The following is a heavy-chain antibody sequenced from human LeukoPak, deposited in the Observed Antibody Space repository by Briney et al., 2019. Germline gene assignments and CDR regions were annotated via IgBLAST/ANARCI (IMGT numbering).Heavy chain of an antibody. CDR3: ARLNSGSPPSYYYYGMDV. Sequence: GESLKISCKASGYSFTSYWIAWVRQMPGKGLEWMGIIYPGDSDTRYSPSFQGQVTISADKSISTAYLQWSSLKASDTAMYYCARLNSGSPPSYYYYGMDVWGQGTTVTVSS. J-gene: IGHJ6*02. CDR2: IYPGDSDT. D-gene: IGHD1-26*01. CDR1: GYSFTSYW. V-gene: IGHV5-51*01.